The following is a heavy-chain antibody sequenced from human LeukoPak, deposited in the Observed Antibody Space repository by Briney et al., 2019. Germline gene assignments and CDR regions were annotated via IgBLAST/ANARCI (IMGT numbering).Heavy chain of an antibody. D-gene: IGHD6-13*01. CDR2: IKQDGSEK. J-gene: IGHJ5*02. Sequence: PGGSLRLSCAASGFTFSTFAMIWVRQPPGKGLEWVANIKQDGSEKYYVDSVKGRFTISRDNAKNSLYLQMNSLRAEDTAVYYCARTQYSSSSWFDPWGQGTLVTVSS. V-gene: IGHV3-7*01. CDR3: ARTQYSSSSWFDP. CDR1: GFTFSTFA.